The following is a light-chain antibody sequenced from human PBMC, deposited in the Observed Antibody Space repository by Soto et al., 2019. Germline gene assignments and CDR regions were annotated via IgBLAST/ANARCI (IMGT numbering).Light chain of an antibody. CDR3: SSFAGRTPYV. J-gene: IGLJ1*01. Sequence: QSALTQPPSVSGSPGQSVTISCTGTSSDVGNYNRVSWYQQPPGTAPKLIIYEVSKRPSGVPDRFSGSKSGNTASLTVSGLQAEDEADYYCSSFAGRTPYVFGTGTKVTVL. CDR2: EVS. V-gene: IGLV2-18*02. CDR1: SSDVGNYNR.